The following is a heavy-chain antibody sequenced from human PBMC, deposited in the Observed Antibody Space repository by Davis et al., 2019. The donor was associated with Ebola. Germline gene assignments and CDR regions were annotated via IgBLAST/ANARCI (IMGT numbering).Heavy chain of an antibody. J-gene: IGHJ3*02. D-gene: IGHD2-2*01. Sequence: GESLKISCAASGFTFSSYWMSWVRQAPGMGLEWVANIKQDGSEKYYVDSVKGRFTISRDNAKNSLYLQMNSLRVEETAVYYCARDRNYCRSTSCNDAFDIWGQGTMVTVSS. CDR1: GFTFSSYW. CDR2: IKQDGSEK. CDR3: ARDRNYCRSTSCNDAFDI. V-gene: IGHV3-7*01.